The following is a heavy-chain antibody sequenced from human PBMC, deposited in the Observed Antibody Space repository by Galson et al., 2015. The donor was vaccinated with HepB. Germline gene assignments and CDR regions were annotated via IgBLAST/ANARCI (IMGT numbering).Heavy chain of an antibody. J-gene: IGHJ6*03. Sequence: SLRLSCAASGFTFSNAWMNWVRQAPGKGLEWVGRIKSKTDGGTTDYAAPVKGRFTISRDDSKNTLYLQMNSLKTEDTAVYYCTTEYGDYEAGYMDVWGKGTTVTVSS. CDR1: GFTFSNAW. CDR2: IKSKTDGGTT. V-gene: IGHV3-15*07. D-gene: IGHD4-17*01. CDR3: TTEYGDYEAGYMDV.